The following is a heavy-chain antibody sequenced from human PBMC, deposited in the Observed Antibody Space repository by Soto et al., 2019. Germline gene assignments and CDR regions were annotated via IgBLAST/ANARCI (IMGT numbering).Heavy chain of an antibody. J-gene: IGHJ6*03. Sequence: EVQLVESGGGLVKPGGSLRLSCTTSGFTFSSYSMNWVRQAPGKGLEWVSSISSSSSYIYYADSVKGRFTISRDNAKNSLNLKMNSRRAEATAVYYCARVGAVTTMVLYYMDVWGKGTTVTVSS. CDR1: GFTFSSYS. CDR3: ARVGAVTTMVLYYMDV. CDR2: ISSSSSYI. D-gene: IGHD4-17*01. V-gene: IGHV3-21*01.